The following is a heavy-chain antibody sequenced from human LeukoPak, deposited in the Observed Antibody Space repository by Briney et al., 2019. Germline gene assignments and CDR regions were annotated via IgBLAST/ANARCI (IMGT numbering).Heavy chain of an antibody. CDR1: GGSLSGYY. J-gene: IGHJ3*02. Sequence: SETLSLTCAVYGGSLSGYYWSWIRQPPGKGLEWIGEINHSGSTNYNPSLKSRVTISVDTSKNQFSLKLSSVTAADTAVYYCARASPLVAFDIWGQGTMVTVSS. CDR3: ARASPLVAFDI. CDR2: INHSGST. V-gene: IGHV4-34*01. D-gene: IGHD1-26*01.